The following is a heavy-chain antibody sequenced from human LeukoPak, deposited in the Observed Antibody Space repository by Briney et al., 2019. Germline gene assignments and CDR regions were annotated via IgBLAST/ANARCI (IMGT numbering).Heavy chain of an antibody. D-gene: IGHD1-26*01. V-gene: IGHV3-23*01. J-gene: IGHJ4*02. CDR2: ISGSGGST. Sequence: PGGSLRLSCAASGFTFSSYAMSWVRQAPGKGLEWVSAISGSGGSTYYADSVKGRFTISRDNSKNTLYLQMNSLRAEDTAVYYCAKDGGAYSGSYLDYWGQGTLVTVSS. CDR1: GFTFSSYA. CDR3: AKDGGAYSGSYLDY.